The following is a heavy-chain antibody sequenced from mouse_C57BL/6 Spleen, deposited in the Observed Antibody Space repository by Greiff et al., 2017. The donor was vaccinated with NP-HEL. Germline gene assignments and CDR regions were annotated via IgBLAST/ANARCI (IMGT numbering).Heavy chain of an antibody. CDR3: AVVGYFDD. D-gene: IGHD1-1*01. CDR2: INPNNGGT. CDR1: GYTFTDYY. J-gene: IGHJ1*03. V-gene: IGHV1-26*01. Sequence: DVQLQESGPELVKPGASVKISCKASGYTFTDYYMNWVKQSHGKSLEWIGDINPNNGGTSYNQKFKGKATLTVDKSSSTAYMELRSLTSEDSAVYYCAVVGYFDDWGTGTTVTVSS.